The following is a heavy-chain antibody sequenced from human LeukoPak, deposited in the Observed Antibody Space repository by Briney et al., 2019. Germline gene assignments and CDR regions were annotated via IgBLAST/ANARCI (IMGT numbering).Heavy chain of an antibody. CDR3: ARDLAAAGHYYFDY. CDR2: IIPIFGTA. Sequence: ASVKVSCTASGGTFSSYAISWVRQAPGQGLEWMGGIIPIFGTANYAQKFQGRVTITADESTSTAYMELSSLRSEDTAVYYCARDLAAAGHYYFDYWGQGTLVTVSS. J-gene: IGHJ4*02. D-gene: IGHD6-13*01. V-gene: IGHV1-69*13. CDR1: GGTFSSYA.